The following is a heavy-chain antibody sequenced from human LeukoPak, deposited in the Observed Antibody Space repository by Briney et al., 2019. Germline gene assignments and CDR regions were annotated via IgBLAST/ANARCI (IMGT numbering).Heavy chain of an antibody. CDR1: GGSISSGSYY. D-gene: IGHD2-2*01. Sequence: PSETLSLTCTVSGGSISSGSYYWSWIRQPAGKGLEWIGRIYTSGSTNYNPSLKSRVTISVDTSKNQFSLKLSSVTAADTAVYYCARGNTWRAAMGELSWFDPWGQGTLVTVSS. CDR3: ARGNTWRAAMGELSWFDP. CDR2: IYTSGST. J-gene: IGHJ5*02. V-gene: IGHV4-61*02.